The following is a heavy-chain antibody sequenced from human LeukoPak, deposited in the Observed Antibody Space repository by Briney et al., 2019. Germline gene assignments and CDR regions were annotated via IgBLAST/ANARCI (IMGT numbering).Heavy chain of an antibody. CDR2: SIPIFGTA. CDR1: GGTFSSYA. D-gene: IGHD2-2*01. J-gene: IGHJ6*04. CDR3: ARDRGVVPAANEWDYYYYGMDV. V-gene: IGHV1-69*06. Sequence: ASVKVSCKASGGTFSSYAISWVRQAPGQGLEWMGGSIPIFGTANYAQKFQGRVTITADKSTSTAYMELSSLRSEDTAVYYCARDRGVVPAANEWDYYYYGMDVWGKGTTVTVSS.